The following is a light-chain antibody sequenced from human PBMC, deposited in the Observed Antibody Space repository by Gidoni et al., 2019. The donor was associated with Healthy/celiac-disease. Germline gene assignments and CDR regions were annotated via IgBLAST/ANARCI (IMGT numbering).Light chain of an antibody. CDR1: QDISNY. V-gene: IGKV1-33*01. CDR2: DAS. J-gene: IGKJ3*01. CDR3: QQYDNLPFT. Sequence: DIEMTQFPSSLSASVGDSVTITCQASQDISNYLNWYQQKPGKAPKLLIYDASNLETGVPSRFSGSGSGTDFTFTISRLQPEDIATYYCQQYDNLPFTFGPGTKVDIK.